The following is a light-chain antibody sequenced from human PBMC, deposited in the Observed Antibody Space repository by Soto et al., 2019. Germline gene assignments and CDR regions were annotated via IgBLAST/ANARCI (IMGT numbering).Light chain of an antibody. CDR1: HIVSSTY. CDR2: AAS. Sequence: EIVMTQSPATLSVSPGYRATLSCRSSHIVSSTYFAWYQQKPGQAPRPLIYAASSRATGIPDRFSGGGSGTDFTLTISRLEPEDFAVYYCQQCGSSPWTFGQGTKVDI. CDR3: QQCGSSPWT. J-gene: IGKJ1*01. V-gene: IGKV3-20*01.